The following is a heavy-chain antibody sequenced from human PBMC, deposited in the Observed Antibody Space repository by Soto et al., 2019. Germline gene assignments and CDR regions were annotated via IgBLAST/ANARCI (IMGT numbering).Heavy chain of an antibody. V-gene: IGHV3-30*18. CDR1: GFTFRSYG. D-gene: IGHD1-26*01. CDR2: ISYDGSNK. J-gene: IGHJ3*02. Sequence: QVQLVESGGGVVQPGRSLRLSCAASGFTFRSYGMHWVRQAPGKGLEWVAVISYDGSNKYYADSVKGRFTISRDNSKNTLYLQMNSLRAEDTAVYYCAKGGVGSTSNAFDIWGQVTMVTVSS. CDR3: AKGGVGSTSNAFDI.